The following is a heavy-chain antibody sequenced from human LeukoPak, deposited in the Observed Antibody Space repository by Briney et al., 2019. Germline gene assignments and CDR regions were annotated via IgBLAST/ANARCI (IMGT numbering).Heavy chain of an antibody. CDR3: VRVYSILTLGKYFYYMDV. CDR2: IYRSGPT. J-gene: IGHJ6*03. Sequence: KASETLSLTCTVSGGSIDNYYWSWIRQPAGKGLEWIGRIYRSGPTDYNPSLKSRISMSVDTSKNQFSLNLKSVSAADTAVYYCVRVYSILTLGKYFYYMDVWGKGTPVTVS. CDR1: GGSIDNYY. D-gene: IGHD2-8*01. V-gene: IGHV4-4*07.